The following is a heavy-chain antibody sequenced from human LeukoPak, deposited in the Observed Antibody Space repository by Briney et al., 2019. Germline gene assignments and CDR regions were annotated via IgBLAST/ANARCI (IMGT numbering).Heavy chain of an antibody. J-gene: IGHJ4*03. CDR1: GESFSAYY. CDR2: INHRGDT. D-gene: IGHD1-20*01. Sequence: SETLSLTCAVYGESFSAYYWSWIRQSPGKGLEWIAEINHRGDTNYNPSVKSRVTISIDTSKNQFSLKVRSLTAADTAVYYCARGPTITEAGYFDFWGQGTLVTVSS. V-gene: IGHV4-34*01. CDR3: ARGPTITEAGYFDF.